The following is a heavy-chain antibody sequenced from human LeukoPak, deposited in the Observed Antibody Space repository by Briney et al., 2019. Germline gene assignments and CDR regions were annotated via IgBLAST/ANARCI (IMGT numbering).Heavy chain of an antibody. CDR2: LYPGDSET. Sequence: ESLPITCKGSGYTFVRWWIGWVRQMPGKGLEWMGSLYPGDSETTYNPSFQGQVTISVDKSINTAYLQWCSLKASNTAMYDWARFMGDTVTIRLDPWGQGTLVTVSS. V-gene: IGHV5-51*01. J-gene: IGHJ5*02. CDR1: GYTFVRWW. D-gene: IGHD4-17*01. CDR3: ARFMGDTVTIRLDP.